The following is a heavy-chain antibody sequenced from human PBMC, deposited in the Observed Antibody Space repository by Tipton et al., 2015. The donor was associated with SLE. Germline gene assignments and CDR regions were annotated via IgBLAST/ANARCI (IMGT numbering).Heavy chain of an antibody. CDR3: ASPAGTGAFDI. V-gene: IGHV4-34*01. CDR2: INHSGST. Sequence: TLSLTCAVYGGSFSGYYWSWIRQPPGKGLEWIGEINHSGSTNYNPSLKSRFTISVDTSKNQFSLKLSSVTAADTAVYYCASPAGTGAFDIWGQGTMVTVSS. J-gene: IGHJ3*02. D-gene: IGHD6-13*01. CDR1: GGSFSGYY.